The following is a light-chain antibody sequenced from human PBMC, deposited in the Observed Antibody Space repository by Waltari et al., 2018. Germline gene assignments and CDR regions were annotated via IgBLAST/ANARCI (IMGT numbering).Light chain of an antibody. CDR1: SGSISTTSS. Sequence: QTVVTQEPSLSVSPGGTVTLTCALSSGSISTTSSATWYQQTPGQAPRTLVYKGNSRSSGVPDRFSGSILGNKAALTITGAQADDDSDYYCSLYMGSGIWVFGGGTKLTVL. V-gene: IGLV8-61*01. CDR3: SLYMGSGIWV. J-gene: IGLJ3*02. CDR2: KGN.